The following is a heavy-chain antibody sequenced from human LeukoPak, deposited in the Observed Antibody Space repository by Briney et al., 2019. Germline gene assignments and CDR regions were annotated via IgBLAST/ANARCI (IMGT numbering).Heavy chain of an antibody. J-gene: IGHJ4*02. D-gene: IGHD1-7*01. CDR2: ITRSRSTI. V-gene: IGHV3-11*04. CDR1: GFTFSDYY. Sequence: GESLKISCAASGFTFSDYYMSWIRQAPGKGIEWVSYITRSRSTIYYADSVKGRFTISMDNAKNSLYLQITSLRAEDAAVYYCASRRIAGTTGYWGQGTLVTVSS. CDR3: ASRRIAGTTGY.